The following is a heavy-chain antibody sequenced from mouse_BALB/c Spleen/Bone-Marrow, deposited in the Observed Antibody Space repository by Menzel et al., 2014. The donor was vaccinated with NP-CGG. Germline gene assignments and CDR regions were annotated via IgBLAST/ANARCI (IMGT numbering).Heavy chain of an antibody. CDR1: GFTFSNYG. V-gene: IGHV5-6*01. CDR2: TSSGGSYT. D-gene: IGHD1-3*01. CDR3: ARLTPDYAMDY. Sequence: DVHLVESGGDLVKPGGSLKLSCAASGFTFSNYGMSWVRQTPDKRLEWVATTSSGGSYTYFPDSVKGRFTISRDNAKNTLYLQMNSLKSEDAAMYYCARLTPDYAMDYWGQGTSVTVSS. J-gene: IGHJ4*01.